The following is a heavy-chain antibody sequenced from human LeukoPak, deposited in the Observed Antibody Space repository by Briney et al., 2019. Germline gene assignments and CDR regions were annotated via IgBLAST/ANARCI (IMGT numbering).Heavy chain of an antibody. J-gene: IGHJ4*02. CDR3: AIPPLWFGDDY. CDR1: GFTVSSCA. D-gene: IGHD3-10*01. V-gene: IGHV3-23*01. Sequence: GESLSLSCVASGFTVSSCALSGCRRAPGKERVGLPGISSRSGSTYYAASVKGRFTISRDNSRNRLYLTMICLRAEDTAVYYCAIPPLWFGDDYWGQGTLVTVSS. CDR2: ISSRSGST.